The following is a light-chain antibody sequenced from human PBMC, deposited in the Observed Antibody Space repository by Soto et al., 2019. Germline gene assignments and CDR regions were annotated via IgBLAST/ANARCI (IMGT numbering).Light chain of an antibody. Sequence: SYELTQPPSVSVATEQTASVTCGGNNIGSKCVHWYQQKPGQAPVLVMYCDSHRPSGIPERFSGSNPGNTATLTISRIEAGDEADYYCQVWDISSDHVVFGGGTKVTVL. CDR1: NIGSKC. J-gene: IGLJ3*02. CDR2: CDS. CDR3: QVWDISSDHVV. V-gene: IGLV3-12*02.